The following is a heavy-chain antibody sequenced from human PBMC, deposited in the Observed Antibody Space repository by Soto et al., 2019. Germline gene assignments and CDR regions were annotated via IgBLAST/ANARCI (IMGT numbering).Heavy chain of an antibody. Sequence: QVQLVESGGGVVQPGRSLRLSCAASGFTFSSYGMHWVRQAPGKGLEWVAVIWYDGSNKYYADSVKGRFTTSRDNSXTXLXXKMNSLSAEDTAVYYCARDCAGYSSGWYQRGGFDYWGQGTLVTVSS. CDR1: GFTFSSYG. CDR3: ARDCAGYSSGWYQRGGFDY. D-gene: IGHD6-19*01. V-gene: IGHV3-33*01. J-gene: IGHJ4*02. CDR2: IWYDGSNK.